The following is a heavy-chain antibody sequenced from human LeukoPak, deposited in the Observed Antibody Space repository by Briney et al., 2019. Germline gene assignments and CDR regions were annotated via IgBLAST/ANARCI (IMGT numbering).Heavy chain of an antibody. J-gene: IGHJ4*02. D-gene: IGHD6-19*01. CDR3: ARSSGYSSGWDY. V-gene: IGHV4-4*07. CDR1: GDSISGNS. Sequence: SETLSLTCTVSGDSISGNSWSWIRQPAGKGLEWIGRIYSSGSTDYNPSLKSRVTTSVDTSKNQFSLKLSSVTAADTAVYYCARSSGYSSGWDYWGQGTLVTVSS. CDR2: IYSSGST.